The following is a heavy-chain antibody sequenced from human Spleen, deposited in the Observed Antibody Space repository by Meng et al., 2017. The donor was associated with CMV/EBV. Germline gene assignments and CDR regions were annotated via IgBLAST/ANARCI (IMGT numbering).Heavy chain of an antibody. Sequence: CKSSGYTFTDYYIPWLPQAPGKGLEWMGRLNPNTGDTTSAPKFQGRVTMTRDTSIRTAYMALRRLRSDDTAVYYCARSRTGVFGYFDLWGRGTLVTVSS. D-gene: IGHD7-27*01. CDR3: ARSRTGVFGYFDL. CDR1: GYTFTDYY. CDR2: LNPNTGDT. V-gene: IGHV1-2*06. J-gene: IGHJ2*01.